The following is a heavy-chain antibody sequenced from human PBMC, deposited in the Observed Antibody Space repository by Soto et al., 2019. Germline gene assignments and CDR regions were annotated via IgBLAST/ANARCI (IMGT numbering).Heavy chain of an antibody. CDR2: VFHSGST. J-gene: IGHJ2*01. V-gene: IGHV4-38-2*01. D-gene: IGHD6-6*01. CDR3: AREARTLDCYLDL. Sequence: SETLSLTCAVSGYSISSNHYWDWIRQPPGKGLEWIGSVFHSGSTYYNPSLKSRVTMSVDTSKNQLSLTLTSVTAADTAVYYCAREARTLDCYLDLWGRGTLVSVSS. CDR1: GYSISSNHY.